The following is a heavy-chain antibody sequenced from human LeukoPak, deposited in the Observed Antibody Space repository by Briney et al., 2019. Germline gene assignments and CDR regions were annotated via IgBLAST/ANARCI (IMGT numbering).Heavy chain of an antibody. D-gene: IGHD3-10*01. CDR1: GFTFSSYS. Sequence: GGSLRLSCAASGFTFSSYSMNWVRQAPGKGLEWVGRIKSKTDGGTTDYAAPVKGRFTISRDDSKNTLYLQMNSLKTEDTAVYYCTTVVRSLGRGVIISDYWGQGTLVTVSS. CDR2: IKSKTDGGTT. J-gene: IGHJ4*02. CDR3: TTVVRSLGRGVIISDY. V-gene: IGHV3-15*07.